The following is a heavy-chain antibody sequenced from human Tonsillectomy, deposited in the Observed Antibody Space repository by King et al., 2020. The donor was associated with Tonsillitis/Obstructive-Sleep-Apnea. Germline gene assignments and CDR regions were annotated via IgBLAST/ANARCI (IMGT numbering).Heavy chain of an antibody. J-gene: IGHJ3*02. CDR2: ISAYNGNT. CDR3: ARRQGGGSSWYTGNSDDAFDI. V-gene: IGHV1-18*01. Sequence: QLVQSGAEVKKPGASVKVSCKASGYTFTSYGISWVRQAPGQGLEWMGWISAYNGNTNYAQNLQGRVTMTTDTSTSTDYMELRSLRSDDTAVYYCARRQGGGSSWYTGNSDDAFDIWGQGTMVTVSS. CDR1: GYTFTSYG. D-gene: IGHD6-13*01.